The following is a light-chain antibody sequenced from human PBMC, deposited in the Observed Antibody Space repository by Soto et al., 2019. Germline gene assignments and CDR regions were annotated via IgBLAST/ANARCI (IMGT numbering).Light chain of an antibody. Sequence: EIVMTQSPATVSVSPGERATLSCRASQSVSNNLAWYQKKPGQAPRLLIHGASTRATAIPASFSGSGSGTEFTLTSSSLQSEDFAFYSCQQYYNWWTFGQGTRVDIK. CDR1: QSVSNN. CDR3: QQYYNWWT. CDR2: GAS. V-gene: IGKV3-15*01. J-gene: IGKJ1*01.